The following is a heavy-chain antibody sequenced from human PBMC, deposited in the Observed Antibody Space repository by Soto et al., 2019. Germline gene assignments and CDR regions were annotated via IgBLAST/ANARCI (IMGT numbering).Heavy chain of an antibody. J-gene: IGHJ4*02. V-gene: IGHV3-21*01. CDR2: ISSSSSYI. D-gene: IGHD3-10*01. Sequence: PGGSLRLSCAASGFTFSSYSMNWVRQAPGKGLEWVSSISSSSSYIYYADSVKGRFTISRDNAKNSLYLQMNSLRAEDTAVYYCARDYTKEPLEVWFGELEYYFDYWGQGTLVTVSS. CDR3: ARDYTKEPLEVWFGELEYYFDY. CDR1: GFTFSSYS.